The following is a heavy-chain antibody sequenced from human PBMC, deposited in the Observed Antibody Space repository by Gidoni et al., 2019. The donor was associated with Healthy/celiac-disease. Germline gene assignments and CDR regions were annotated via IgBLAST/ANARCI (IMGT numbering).Heavy chain of an antibody. Sequence: QVQLVQSGAEVKKPGASVKVSCKASGYTFPGYYMHWVRQAPGQGLEWMGWINPNSGGTNYAQKFQGRVTMTRDTSISTAYMELSRLRSDDTAVYYCARDQIQLPKHDAFDIWGQGTMVTVSS. CDR1: GYTFPGYY. D-gene: IGHD5-18*01. J-gene: IGHJ3*02. CDR3: ARDQIQLPKHDAFDI. CDR2: INPNSGGT. V-gene: IGHV1-2*02.